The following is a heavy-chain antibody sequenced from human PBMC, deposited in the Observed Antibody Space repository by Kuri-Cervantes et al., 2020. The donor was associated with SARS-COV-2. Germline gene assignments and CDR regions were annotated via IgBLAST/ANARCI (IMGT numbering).Heavy chain of an antibody. Sequence: ASVKVSCKAPETTFPNYDINWVRQATGQGLEWMGWMNPNSGNTGYAQKFQGRVTMTRNTSISTAYMELSSLRSEDAAVYYRARFGSSRNNGPYFDLWGRGTLVTVSS. D-gene: IGHD1/OR15-1a*01. CDR1: ETTFPNYD. V-gene: IGHV1-8*01. CDR2: MNPNSGNT. CDR3: ARFGSSRNNGPYFDL. J-gene: IGHJ2*01.